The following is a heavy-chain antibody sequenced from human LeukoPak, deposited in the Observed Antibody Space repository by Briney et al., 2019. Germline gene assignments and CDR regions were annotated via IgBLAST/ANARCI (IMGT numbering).Heavy chain of an antibody. CDR3: ARDLSAARLNWGYYYYMDV. D-gene: IGHD6-6*01. Sequence: SETLSLTCAVYGGSFSGYYWSWIRQPPGKGLEWIGEINHSGSTNYNPSLKSRVTISVDTSKNQFSLKLSSVTAADTAVYYCARDLSAARLNWGYYYYMDVWGKGTTVTVSS. CDR1: GGSFSGYY. V-gene: IGHV4-34*01. J-gene: IGHJ6*03. CDR2: INHSGST.